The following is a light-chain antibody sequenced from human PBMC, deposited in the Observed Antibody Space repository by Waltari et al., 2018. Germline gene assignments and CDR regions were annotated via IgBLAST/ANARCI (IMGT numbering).Light chain of an antibody. J-gene: IGLJ2*01. CDR1: PSDIGLYDY. CDR3: SAYTGGSTLVV. Sequence: QSALTQPAPVSGSPGQSLTFSCPGTPSDIGLYDYVSWYQQRPGKAPKLMIFDVTKRPSGVSNRFSGSKSGDTASLTISGLQAEDEADYYCSAYTGGSTLVVFGGGTKVIVL. V-gene: IGLV2-14*01. CDR2: DVT.